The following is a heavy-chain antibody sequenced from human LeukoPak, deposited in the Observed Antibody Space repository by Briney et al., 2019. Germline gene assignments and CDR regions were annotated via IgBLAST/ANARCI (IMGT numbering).Heavy chain of an antibody. D-gene: IGHD3-22*01. CDR1: GGTFSSYA. CDR3: ASTNGDSSGYYIDY. V-gene: IGHV1-69*04. CDR2: IIPILGIA. J-gene: IGHJ4*02. Sequence: SVQVSCKASGGTFSSYAISWVRQAPGQGLEWMGRIIPILGIANYAQKFQGRVTITADKSTSTAYMELSSLRSEDTAVYYCASTNGDSSGYYIDYWGQGTLVTVSS.